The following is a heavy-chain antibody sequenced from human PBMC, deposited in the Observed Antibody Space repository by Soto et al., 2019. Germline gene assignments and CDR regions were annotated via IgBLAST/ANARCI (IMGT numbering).Heavy chain of an antibody. CDR3: AKVVAAAGSNY. Sequence: QPGGSLRLSCAASGFTFSSYAMSWVRQAPGKGLEWVSAIINSGGGTYYADSVKGRFTISRDNSKDTLYLQMNSLRAEDTALYYCAKVVAAAGSNYWGKGPLVTVSS. CDR1: GFTFSSYA. V-gene: IGHV3-23*01. D-gene: IGHD6-13*01. CDR2: IINSGGGT. J-gene: IGHJ4*02.